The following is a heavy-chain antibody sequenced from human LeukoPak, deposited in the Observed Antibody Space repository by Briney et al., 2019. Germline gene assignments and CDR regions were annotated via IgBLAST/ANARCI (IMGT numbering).Heavy chain of an antibody. V-gene: IGHV4-59*01. J-gene: IGHJ4*02. D-gene: IGHD2-2*01. CDR3: ARDPGYCSSTSCYFDY. CDR2: IYYSGST. CDR1: GGSISSYY. Sequence: SETLSLTCTVSGGSISSYYWSWIRQPPGKGLEWIGNIYYSGSTNYNPSLKSRVTISVDTPKNQFSLKLSSVTAADTAVYYCARDPGYCSSTSCYFDYWGRGTLVTVSS.